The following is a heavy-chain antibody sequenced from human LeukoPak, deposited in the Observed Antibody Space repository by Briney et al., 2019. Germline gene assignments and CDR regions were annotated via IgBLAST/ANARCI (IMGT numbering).Heavy chain of an antibody. D-gene: IGHD3-10*01. CDR2: INPSGGST. Sequence: GASVKVSCKASGYTFTSYYMHWVRQAPGQGLEWMGIINPSGGSTSYAQKFQGRVTMTRGMSTSTVYMELSSLRSEDTAVYYCARELYGSGRVNWFDPWGQGTLVTVSS. CDR1: GYTFTSYY. V-gene: IGHV1-46*01. CDR3: ARELYGSGRVNWFDP. J-gene: IGHJ5*02.